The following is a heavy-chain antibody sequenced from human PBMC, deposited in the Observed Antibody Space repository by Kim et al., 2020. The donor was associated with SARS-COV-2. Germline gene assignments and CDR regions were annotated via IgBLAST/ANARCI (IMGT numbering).Heavy chain of an antibody. CDR1: GGSISSSSYY. Sequence: SETLSLTCTVSGGSISSSSYYWGWIRQPPGKGLEWIVSIYYSGSTYYNPSLKSRVTISVDTSKNQFSLKLSSVTAADTAVYYCASFIAAAGKFDYWGQGTLVTVSS. V-gene: IGHV4-39*01. D-gene: IGHD6-13*01. J-gene: IGHJ4*02. CDR3: ASFIAAAGKFDY. CDR2: IYYSGST.